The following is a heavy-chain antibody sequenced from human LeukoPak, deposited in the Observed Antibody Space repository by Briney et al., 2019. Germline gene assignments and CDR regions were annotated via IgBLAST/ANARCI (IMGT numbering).Heavy chain of an antibody. CDR2: INHSGST. D-gene: IGHD2-15*01. CDR1: GGSFSGYD. Sequence: SETLSLTCAVYGGSFSGYDWSWICQPPGKGLEWIGEINHSGSTNYNPSLKSRVTISVDTSKNQFFLKLSSVTATDTAVYYCARPSPGYCSVGSCYFSYWGQGTLVTVSS. J-gene: IGHJ4*02. CDR3: ARPSPGYCSVGSCYFSY. V-gene: IGHV4-34*01.